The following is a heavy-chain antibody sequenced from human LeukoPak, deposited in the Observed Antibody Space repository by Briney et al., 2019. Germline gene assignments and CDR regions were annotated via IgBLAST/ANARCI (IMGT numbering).Heavy chain of an antibody. D-gene: IGHD2-2*01. CDR2: INPTSGGT. Sequence: ASVKVSCKASGYTFTGYYIHWVRQAPGQGLEWMGWINPTSGGTNYAQKFQGRVTMTRDTSISTAYMELSRLRSDDTAVYYCASGCSSNSCPGPYDFDYWGQGTLVTV. CDR3: ASGCSSNSCPGPYDFDY. J-gene: IGHJ4*02. V-gene: IGHV1-2*02. CDR1: GYTFTGYY.